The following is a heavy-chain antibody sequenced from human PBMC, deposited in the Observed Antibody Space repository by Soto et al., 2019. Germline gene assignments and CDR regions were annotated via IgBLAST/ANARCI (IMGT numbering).Heavy chain of an antibody. CDR2: ISWNSGSI. V-gene: IGHV3-9*01. Sequence: GGSLRLSCAASGFTFYDYAMHWVRQAPGKGLEWVSGISWNSGSIGYADSVKGRFTISRDNAKNSLYLQMNSLRAEDTALYYCAKDYGDTAMAPFDCWGQGTLVTVSS. CDR3: AKDYGDTAMAPFDC. CDR1: GFTFYDYA. D-gene: IGHD5-18*01. J-gene: IGHJ4*02.